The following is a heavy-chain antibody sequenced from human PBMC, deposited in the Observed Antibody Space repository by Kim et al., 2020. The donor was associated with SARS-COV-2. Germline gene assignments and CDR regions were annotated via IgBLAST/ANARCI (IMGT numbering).Heavy chain of an antibody. CDR2: INADGSCV. CDR1: GFAFDTYW. V-gene: IGHV3-74*01. CDR3: ARDRIAARLADF. J-gene: IGHJ4*02. Sequence: GGSLRLSCAASGFAFDTYWMHWVRQVPGRGPVWLARINADGSCVGYADSVKGRFSVSRDNNRKRLYLQLYSLRGDDTAVYYCARDRIAARLADFWGQGTRVTVSS. D-gene: IGHD6-6*01.